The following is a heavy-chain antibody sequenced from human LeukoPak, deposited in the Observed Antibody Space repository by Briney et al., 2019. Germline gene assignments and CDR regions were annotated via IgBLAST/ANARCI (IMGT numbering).Heavy chain of an antibody. D-gene: IGHD6-19*01. Sequence: GGSLRLSCAASGFTFSSYAMSWVRQAPGKGLEWVSAISGSGGSTYYADSVKGRFTISRDNSKNTLYLQMNSLRADGTAVYYCAKGSSGWLSYFDYWGQGTLVTVSS. CDR3: AKGSSGWLSYFDY. V-gene: IGHV3-23*01. J-gene: IGHJ4*02. CDR2: ISGSGGST. CDR1: GFTFSSYA.